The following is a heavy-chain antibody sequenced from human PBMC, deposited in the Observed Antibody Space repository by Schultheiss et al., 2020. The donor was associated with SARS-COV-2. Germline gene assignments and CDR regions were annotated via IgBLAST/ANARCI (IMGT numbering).Heavy chain of an antibody. V-gene: IGHV5-51*01. Sequence: GGSLRLSCRGSGYSFTSYWIGWVRQMPGKGLEWMGIIYPGDSDTRYSPSFQGQVTISADKSISTAYLQWSSLKASDTAMYYCARFRDGYNPFDYWGQGTLVTVSS. J-gene: IGHJ4*02. CDR1: GYSFTSYW. CDR3: ARFRDGYNPFDY. CDR2: IYPGDSDT. D-gene: IGHD5-24*01.